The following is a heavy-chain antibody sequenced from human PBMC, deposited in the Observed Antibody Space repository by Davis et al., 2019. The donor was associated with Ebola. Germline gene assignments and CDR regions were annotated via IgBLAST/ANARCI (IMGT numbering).Heavy chain of an antibody. CDR2: ISYDGSNK. CDR3: ARLPVRGVIYYYYYGMDV. D-gene: IGHD3-10*01. CDR1: GFTFSSYA. V-gene: IGHV3-30*04. J-gene: IGHJ6*02. Sequence: GGSLRLSCAASGFTFSSYAMHWVRQAPGKGLEWVAVISYDGSNKYYADSVKGRFTISRDNSKNTLYLQMNSLRAEDTAVYYCARLPVRGVIYYYYYGMDVWGQGTTVTVSS.